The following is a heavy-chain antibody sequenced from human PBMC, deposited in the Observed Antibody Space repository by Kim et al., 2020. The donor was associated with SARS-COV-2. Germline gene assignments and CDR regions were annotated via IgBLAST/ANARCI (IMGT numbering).Heavy chain of an antibody. J-gene: IGHJ4*02. V-gene: IGHV3-23*01. CDR3: AKDLCSTSCPIFDY. Sequence: AESMKGRFTLYRENSKNTLYLQMNRLRAEDTAVYYCAKDLCSTSCPIFDYWGQRTLGTVSS. D-gene: IGHD2-2*01.